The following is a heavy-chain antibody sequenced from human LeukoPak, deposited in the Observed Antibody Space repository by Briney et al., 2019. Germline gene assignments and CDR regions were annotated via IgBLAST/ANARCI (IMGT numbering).Heavy chain of an antibody. CDR2: IYHSEST. CDR1: GYSFSSGSY. V-gene: IGHV4-38-2*02. Sequence: SETLSLTCTVSGYSFSSGSYWGWVRQPPGKGLEWIGSIYHSESTYYNPSLKSRVTMSEDTSKNQFSLKLSSVTAADTAVYYCARVRNTAMANYYYYMDVWGKGTTVTVSS. D-gene: IGHD5-18*01. CDR3: ARVRNTAMANYYYYMDV. J-gene: IGHJ6*03.